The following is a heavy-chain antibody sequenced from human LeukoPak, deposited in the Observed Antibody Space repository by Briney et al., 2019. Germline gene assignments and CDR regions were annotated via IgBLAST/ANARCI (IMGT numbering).Heavy chain of an antibody. V-gene: IGHV4-31*03. D-gene: IGHD3-10*01. CDR3: GRDSPDLWFGEYVGLHFYRMDV. CDR2: IYYSGST. Sequence: MTSQTLSLTCTVSGGSISSGGYYWSWIRQHPGKGLEWIGYIYYSGSTYYNPSLKSRVTISVDTSKNQFSLKLSSVTAADTAVYYCGRDSPDLWFGEYVGLHFYRMDVRGKGTTVTVSS. J-gene: IGHJ6*04. CDR1: GGSISSGGYY.